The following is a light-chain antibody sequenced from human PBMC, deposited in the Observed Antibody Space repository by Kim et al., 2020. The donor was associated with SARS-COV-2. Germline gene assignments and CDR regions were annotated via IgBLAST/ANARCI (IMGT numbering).Light chain of an antibody. CDR2: DVS. Sequence: QSITTPFTGTSSDIGASAFFSWYQQRPGKAPKLVIYDVSDRPSGVSNRFSGSKSGNTASLTISGLQANDEADYYCSSYTNTSTPYVFGTGTKVTVL. CDR1: SSDIGASAF. J-gene: IGLJ1*01. CDR3: SSYTNTSTPYV. V-gene: IGLV2-14*03.